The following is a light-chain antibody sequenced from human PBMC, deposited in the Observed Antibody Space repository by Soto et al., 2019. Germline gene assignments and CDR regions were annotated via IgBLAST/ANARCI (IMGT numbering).Light chain of an antibody. CDR2: AAS. V-gene: IGKV1-9*01. J-gene: IGKJ4*01. CDR1: QGISSY. CDR3: QQLNIYPLP. Sequence: DIQLTQSPSFLSASVGDRVTITCRASQGISSYLAWYQQKPGKAPKLLIYAASTLQSGVPSRFSGSGSGTEFTLTISSLQPEDFATYYCQQLNIYPLPFGGGTKVEIK.